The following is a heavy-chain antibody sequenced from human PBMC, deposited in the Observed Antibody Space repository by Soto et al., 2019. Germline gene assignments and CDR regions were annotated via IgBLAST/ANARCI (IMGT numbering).Heavy chain of an antibody. CDR1: GFTFSSYG. V-gene: IGHV3-30*18. D-gene: IGHD4-17*01. J-gene: IGHJ4*02. CDR3: AKDTVGKFDY. Sequence: QVQLVESGGGVVQPGRSLRLSCAASGFTFSSYGMHWVRQAPGKGLEWVAVISYDGSNKYYADSVKGRFTISRDNSKNTLYLQMNSLRAEDTAVYYCAKDTVGKFDYWGQGTLVTVSS. CDR2: ISYDGSNK.